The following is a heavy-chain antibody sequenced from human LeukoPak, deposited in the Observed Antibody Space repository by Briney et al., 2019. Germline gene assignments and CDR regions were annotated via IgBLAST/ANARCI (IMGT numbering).Heavy chain of an antibody. Sequence: SETLSLTCTVSGGPISSSSYYWGWIRQPPGKGLEWIGSIYYSGSTYYNPSLKSRVTISVDTSKNQFSLKLSSVTAADTAVYYCARHGVEMATDDAFDIWGQGTMVTVSS. J-gene: IGHJ3*02. CDR2: IYYSGST. CDR3: ARHGVEMATDDAFDI. V-gene: IGHV4-39*01. CDR1: GGPISSSSYY. D-gene: IGHD5-24*01.